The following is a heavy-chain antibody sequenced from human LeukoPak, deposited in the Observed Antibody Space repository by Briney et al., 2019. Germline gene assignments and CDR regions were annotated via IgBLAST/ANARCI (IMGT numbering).Heavy chain of an antibody. CDR2: INPNSGGT. CDR3: ARARWGPYDSGGYYDY. V-gene: IGHV1-2*02. J-gene: IGHJ4*02. Sequence: GASVKVSCKASGYTFTGYYMHWVRQAPGQGLEWMGWINPNSGGTNYAQKFQGRVTMTRDTSISTAYMELSRLRSDDTAVYYCARARWGPYDSGGYYDYWGQGTLVTVSS. D-gene: IGHD3-22*01. CDR1: GYTFTGYY.